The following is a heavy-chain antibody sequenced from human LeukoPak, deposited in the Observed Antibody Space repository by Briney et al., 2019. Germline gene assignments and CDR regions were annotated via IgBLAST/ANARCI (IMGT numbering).Heavy chain of an antibody. J-gene: IGHJ5*02. CDR2: INPNSGGT. V-gene: IGHV1-2*02. Sequence: PGASVKVSCKASGYTFTGYYMHWVRQAPGQGLEWMGWINPNSGGTNYAQKFQGRVTMTRDTSISTACMELSRLRSDDTAVYYCARDSGVTMVRGAPCWFDPWGQGTLVTVSS. CDR1: GYTFTGYY. CDR3: ARDSGVTMVRGAPCWFDP. D-gene: IGHD3-10*01.